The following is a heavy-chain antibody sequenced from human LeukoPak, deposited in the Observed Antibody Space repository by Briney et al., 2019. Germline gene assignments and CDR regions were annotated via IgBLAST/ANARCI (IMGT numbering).Heavy chain of an antibody. V-gene: IGHV3-21*01. CDR1: GFTFSSYS. J-gene: IGHJ4*02. CDR2: IRSSSSYI. D-gene: IGHD6-19*01. CDR3: ARVVRSSGCSNY. Sequence: TGGSLRLSCAASGFTFSSYSMNWVRQAPGKGLEWVSSIRSSSSYIYYADSVKGRFTVSRDNAKNSLYLQMNSLRAEDTAVYYCARVVRSSGCSNYWGQGTLVTVSS.